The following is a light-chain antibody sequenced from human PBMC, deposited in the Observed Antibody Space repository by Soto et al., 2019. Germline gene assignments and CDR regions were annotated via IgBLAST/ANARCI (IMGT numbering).Light chain of an antibody. V-gene: IGKV3-20*01. Sequence: EFVLTQSPGTLSLSPGERATLSCRASQSVSNNYLAWYQQKPGQAPRLLIYGASSRATGIPDRFSGSGSGTDFILTISRLEPEGFAVYYCQQYGSSPRTFGQGTKVEV. CDR2: GAS. CDR1: QSVSNNY. J-gene: IGKJ1*01. CDR3: QQYGSSPRT.